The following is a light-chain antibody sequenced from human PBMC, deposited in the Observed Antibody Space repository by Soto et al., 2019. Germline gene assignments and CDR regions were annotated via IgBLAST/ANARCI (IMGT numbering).Light chain of an antibody. CDR3: HQRQSWPRT. CDR2: QTS. Sequence: EIVLTQSPATLSSFPGDRVTLSCRASQYINTRLAWYQHRPGQAPRLLIYQTSIRAAGIPARFSASGSGTDFTLPISDVQPEDFALYYCHQRQSWPRTFGQGTKVDIK. J-gene: IGKJ1*01. V-gene: IGKV3-11*01. CDR1: QYINTR.